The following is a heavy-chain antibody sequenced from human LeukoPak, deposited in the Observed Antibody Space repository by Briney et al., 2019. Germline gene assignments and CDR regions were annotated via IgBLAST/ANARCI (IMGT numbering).Heavy chain of an antibody. V-gene: IGHV4-30-4*01. Sequence: RPSETLSLTCTVSGGSIISGDFCWIWIRQPPGKGLEWIGYIYYSGSTYYNPSLKSLITISVDTSKNQFSLKLSSVTAADTAVYYCARGDWSSSIDYWGQGTLVTVSS. D-gene: IGHD6-6*01. J-gene: IGHJ4*02. CDR1: GGSIISGDFC. CDR2: IYYSGST. CDR3: ARGDWSSSIDY.